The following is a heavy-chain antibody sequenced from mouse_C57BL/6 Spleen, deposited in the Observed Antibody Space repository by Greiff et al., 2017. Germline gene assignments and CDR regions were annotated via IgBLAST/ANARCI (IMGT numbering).Heavy chain of an antibody. V-gene: IGHV1-42*01. J-gene: IGHJ3*01. Sequence: VQLQQSGPELVKPGASVKISCKASGYSFTGYYMNWVKQSPEKSLEWIGEINPSTGGTTYNQKFKAKATLTVDKSSSTAYMQLKSLTSEDSAVYYCAKGGPLAYWGQGTLVTVSA. CDR3: AKGGPLAY. CDR2: INPSTGGT. CDR1: GYSFTGYY.